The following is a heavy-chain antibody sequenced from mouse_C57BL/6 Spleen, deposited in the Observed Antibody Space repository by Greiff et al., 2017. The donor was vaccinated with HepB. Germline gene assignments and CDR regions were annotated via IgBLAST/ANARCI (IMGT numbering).Heavy chain of an antibody. Sequence: VQLKESGAELVRPGASVKLSCTASGFNIKDDYMHWVKQRPEQGLEWIGWIDPENGDTEYASKFQGKATITADTSSNTAYLQLSSLTSEDTAVYYCTTRDDYDAYDWGQGTTLTVSS. CDR2: IDPENGDT. CDR1: GFNIKDDY. V-gene: IGHV14-4*01. D-gene: IGHD2-4*01. J-gene: IGHJ2*01. CDR3: TTRDDYDAYD.